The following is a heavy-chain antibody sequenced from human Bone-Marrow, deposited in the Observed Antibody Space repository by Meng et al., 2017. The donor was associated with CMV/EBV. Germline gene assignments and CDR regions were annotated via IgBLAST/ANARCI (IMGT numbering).Heavy chain of an antibody. D-gene: IGHD3-3*01. Sequence: SETLSLTCTVSGGPITSSNSYWGWIRQPPGQGLEWIGSIYHSGTTYYSPSLKSRVTISVDTSANQFSLTLRSVTAADTAVYYCAREGGPYYDYWSGSYDNNYYGMNVWGQGTTVTVSS. V-gene: IGHV4-39*07. J-gene: IGHJ6*02. CDR1: GGPITSSNSY. CDR2: IYHSGTT. CDR3: AREGGPYYDYWSGSYDNNYYGMNV.